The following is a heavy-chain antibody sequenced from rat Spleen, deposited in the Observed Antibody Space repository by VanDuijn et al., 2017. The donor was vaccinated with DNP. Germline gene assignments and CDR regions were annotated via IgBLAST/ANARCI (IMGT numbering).Heavy chain of an antibody. V-gene: IGHV5-31*01. CDR3: KVGARY. J-gene: IGHJ2*01. Sequence: EVQLVESGGDLVQPGRSLKLSCVASGFTFNNYWMTWIRQVPGKGLEWVASISTSGGSSYYSDSVKGRFTISRDNAKSTLYLQMNSLRSEDTATYYCKVGARYWGQGVMVTVSS. CDR2: ISTSGGSS. D-gene: IGHD5-1*01. CDR1: GFTFNNYW.